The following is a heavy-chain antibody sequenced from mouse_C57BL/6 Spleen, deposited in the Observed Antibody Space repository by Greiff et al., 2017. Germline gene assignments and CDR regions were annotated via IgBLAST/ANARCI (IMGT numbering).Heavy chain of an antibody. D-gene: IGHD1-1*01. CDR2: IYPGDGDT. Sequence: QVHVKQSGAELVKPGASVKISCKASGYAFSSYWMNWVKQRPGKGLEWIGQIYPGDGDTNYNGKFKGKATLTADKSSSTAYMQLSSLTSEDSAVYFCASTTVVAPFDYWGQGTTLTVSS. CDR3: ASTTVVAPFDY. J-gene: IGHJ2*01. CDR1: GYAFSSYW. V-gene: IGHV1-80*01.